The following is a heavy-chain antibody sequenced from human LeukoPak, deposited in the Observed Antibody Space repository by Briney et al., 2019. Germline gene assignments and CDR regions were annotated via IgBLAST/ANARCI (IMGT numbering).Heavy chain of an antibody. V-gene: IGHV3-33*01. CDR3: ARDWMGSTRLAGDY. J-gene: IGHJ4*02. Sequence: PGGSLRLSCAASGFTFNGYAVHWVRQAPGKGLEWVAVIWHDGNNKYYADSVKGRFTISRDNSKNTVYLQMNSLRAEDTAVYCCARDWMGSTRLAGDYWGQGTLVTVSS. CDR2: IWHDGNNK. D-gene: IGHD2/OR15-2a*01. CDR1: GFTFNGYA.